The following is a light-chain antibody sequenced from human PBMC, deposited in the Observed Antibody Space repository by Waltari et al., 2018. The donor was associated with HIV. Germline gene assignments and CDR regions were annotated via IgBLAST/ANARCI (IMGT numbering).Light chain of an antibody. CDR2: WAS. J-gene: IGKJ4*01. V-gene: IGKV4-1*01. CDR1: RSILYSSNNQNY. CDR3: QQYYTIGPT. Sequence: EIVMTQSPISLAVSLGERATLHCRSSRSILYSSNNQNYLAWYQQTPGQSPKVLIYWASTRASGVPDRFSGSGSGTHFSRTSSSLQSDDVALYYCQQYYTIGPTFGGGTKVG.